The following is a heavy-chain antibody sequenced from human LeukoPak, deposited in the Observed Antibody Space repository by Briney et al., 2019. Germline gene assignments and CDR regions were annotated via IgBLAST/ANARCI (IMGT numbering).Heavy chain of an antibody. J-gene: IGHJ4*01. Sequence: GGSLRLSCAASGFTFSNSAMSWVRQAPGKGLEWVSPLSGSGITTYYADSVKGRFTISRDNSKNTLYLQMNSLRDEDAAVYYCAKGIYSSGWRYFDYWGHGTLVTVSS. V-gene: IGHV3-23*01. CDR3: AKGIYSSGWRYFDY. D-gene: IGHD6-19*01. CDR2: LSGSGITT. CDR1: GFTFSNSA.